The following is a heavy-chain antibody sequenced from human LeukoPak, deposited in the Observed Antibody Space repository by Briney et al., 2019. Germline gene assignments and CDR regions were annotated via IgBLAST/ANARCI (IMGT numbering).Heavy chain of an antibody. D-gene: IGHD2-15*01. J-gene: IGHJ6*02. CDR1: GYTFTSYG. Sequence: GASVKVSYKASGYTFTSYGISWVRQAPGQGLEWMGWISAYNGNTNYAQKLQGRVTMTTDTSTSTAYMELRSLRSDDTAVYYCASSAFEYYYYYGMDVWGQGTTVTVSS. V-gene: IGHV1-18*01. CDR2: ISAYNGNT. CDR3: ASSAFEYYYYYGMDV.